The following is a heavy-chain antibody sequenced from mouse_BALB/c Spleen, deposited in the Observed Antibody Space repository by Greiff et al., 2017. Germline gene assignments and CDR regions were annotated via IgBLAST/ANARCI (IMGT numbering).Heavy chain of an antibody. CDR1: GFTFTDYY. V-gene: IGHV7-3*02. D-gene: IGHD1-1*01. J-gene: IGHJ4*01. CDR2: IRNKANGYTT. CDR3: ARDGGRPDYYGSSYGAMDY. Sequence: EVMLVESGGGLVQPGGSLRLSCATSGFTFTDYYMSWVRQPPGKALEWLGFIRNKANGYTTEYSASVKGRFTISRDNSQSILYLQMNTLRAEDSATYYCARDGGRPDYYGSSYGAMDYWGQGTSVTVSS.